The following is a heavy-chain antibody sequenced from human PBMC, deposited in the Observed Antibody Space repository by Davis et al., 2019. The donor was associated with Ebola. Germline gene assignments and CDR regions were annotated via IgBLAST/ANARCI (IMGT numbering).Heavy chain of an antibody. CDR2: MNPNSGNT. CDR1: GYTFTSYD. V-gene: IGHV1-8*01. J-gene: IGHJ6*02. D-gene: IGHD1-26*01. Sequence: AASVKVSCKASGYTFTSYDINWVRQAPGQGLEWMGWMNPNSGNTGNAQKFQGRVTMTRNTSISTAYMELSSLRSEDTAVYYCASFRVVGATGPGDYYYGMDVWGQGTTVTVSS. CDR3: ASFRVVGATGPGDYYYGMDV.